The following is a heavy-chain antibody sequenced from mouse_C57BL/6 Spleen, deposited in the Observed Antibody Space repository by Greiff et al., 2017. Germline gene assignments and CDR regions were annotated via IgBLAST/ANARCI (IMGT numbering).Heavy chain of an antibody. Sequence: QVQLQQPGAELVKPGASVKMSCKAPGYTFTSYWITWVKQRPGQGLEWIGDIYPGSGSTNYNEKFKSKATLTVDTSSSTAYMQLSSLTSEDSAVYYCARGGLRRVYAMDYWGQGTSVTVSS. V-gene: IGHV1-55*01. CDR3: ARGGLRRVYAMDY. D-gene: IGHD2-4*01. CDR2: IYPGSGST. CDR1: GYTFTSYW. J-gene: IGHJ4*01.